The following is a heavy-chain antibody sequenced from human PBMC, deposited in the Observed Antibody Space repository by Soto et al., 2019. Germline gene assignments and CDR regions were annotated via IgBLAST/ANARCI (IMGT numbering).Heavy chain of an antibody. V-gene: IGHV6-1*01. CDR3: ARDSPGYGDNVLYDY. J-gene: IGHJ4*02. CDR2: TYYRSKWSN. D-gene: IGHD4-17*01. Sequence: SQTLSLTRAISGDSVSSNSVAWNWIRQSPSRGLEWLGRTYYRSKWSNDYAVSVKSRITINPDTSKNQFSLQLNSVTPDDTAVYYCARDSPGYGDNVLYDYWGQGTPVTVSS. CDR1: GDSVSSNSVA.